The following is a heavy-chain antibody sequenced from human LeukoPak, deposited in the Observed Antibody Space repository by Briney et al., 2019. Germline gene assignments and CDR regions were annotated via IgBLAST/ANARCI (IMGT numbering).Heavy chain of an antibody. CDR1: GFTFSSYA. Sequence: GGSLRLSCAASGFTFSSYAMSWVRQAPGKGLEWVSASSGSGGWTYYADSVKGRFTISRDNSKNTLFLQMNSLRAEDTAVYYCAKDLDPVVRGVIPYWGQGTLVTASS. CDR2: SSGSGGWT. V-gene: IGHV3-23*01. J-gene: IGHJ4*02. D-gene: IGHD3-10*01. CDR3: AKDLDPVVRGVIPY.